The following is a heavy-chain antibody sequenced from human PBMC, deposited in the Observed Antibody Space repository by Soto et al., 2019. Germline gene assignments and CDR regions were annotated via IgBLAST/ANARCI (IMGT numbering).Heavy chain of an antibody. CDR3: ASGGLYHVY. CDR1: GFTFSSYW. Sequence: GGSLRLSCAMSGFTFSSYWMSWVRQAPGKGLEWVAKIKKDGSEKNYVDSVKGRFTISRDNAENSLYLEMNSLRAEDTAVYYCASGGLYHVYWGQGALVTVAS. J-gene: IGHJ4*02. D-gene: IGHD3-16*01. V-gene: IGHV3-7*05. CDR2: IKKDGSEK.